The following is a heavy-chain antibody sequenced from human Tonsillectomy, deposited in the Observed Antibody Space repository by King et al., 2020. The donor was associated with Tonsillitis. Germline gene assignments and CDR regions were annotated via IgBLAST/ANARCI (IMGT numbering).Heavy chain of an antibody. V-gene: IGHV4-31*03. CDR2: IYDSAHT. D-gene: IGHD2-15*01. CDR3: GRYEGGVFDL. Sequence: VQLQESGPGLVKPSQTLSLSCTVSGGSFSGEDYYWSWIRQHPGKGLEWIGYIYDSAHTYYNPSLKSRLSITVDTSKNQFSLKLSSVTAADTAVYYCGRYEGGVFDLWGQGTLVTVSS. CDR1: GGSFSGEDYY. J-gene: IGHJ5*02.